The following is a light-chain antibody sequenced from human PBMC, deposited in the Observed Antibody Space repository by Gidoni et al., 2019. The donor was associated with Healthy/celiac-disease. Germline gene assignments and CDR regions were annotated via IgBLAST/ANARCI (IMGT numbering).Light chain of an antibody. V-gene: IGKV1-33*01. CDR1: QDISNY. J-gene: IGKJ4*01. CDR3: QQYDNLPRT. CDR2: DAS. Sequence: DTQMTPSPSSLSASVGDRVTITCQASQDISNYLNWYQQKPGKAPKLLIYDASNLETGVPSRFSGSGSGTDFTFTISSLQPEDIATYYCQQYDNLPRTFGGGTKVEIK.